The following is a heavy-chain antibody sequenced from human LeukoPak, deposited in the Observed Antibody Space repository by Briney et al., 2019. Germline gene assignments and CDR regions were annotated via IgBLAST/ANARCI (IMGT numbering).Heavy chain of an antibody. D-gene: IGHD3-22*01. CDR3: EALRHYYDSSGLDY. V-gene: IGHV3-30*02. J-gene: IGHJ4*02. CDR1: GFTFSSYG. Sequence: GGSLRLSCAASGFTFSSYGMHWVRQAPGKGLEWVAFIRYDGSNKYYADSVKGRFTISRDNSKNTLYLQMNSLRAEDTAVYYCEALRHYYDSSGLDYWGQGTLVTVSS. CDR2: IRYDGSNK.